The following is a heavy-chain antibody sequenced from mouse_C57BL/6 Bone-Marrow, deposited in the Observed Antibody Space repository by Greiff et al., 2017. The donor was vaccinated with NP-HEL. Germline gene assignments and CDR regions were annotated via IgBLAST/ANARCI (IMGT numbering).Heavy chain of an antibody. CDR1: GFTFSDYG. Sequence: EVQGVESGGGLVQPGGSLKLSCAASGFTFSDYGMAWVRQAPRKGPEWVAFISNLAYSIYYADTVTGRFTISRENAKNTLYLEMSSLRSEDTAMYYCARGEGFAYWGQGTLVTVSA. V-gene: IGHV5-15*01. J-gene: IGHJ3*01. CDR3: ARGEGFAY. CDR2: ISNLAYSI.